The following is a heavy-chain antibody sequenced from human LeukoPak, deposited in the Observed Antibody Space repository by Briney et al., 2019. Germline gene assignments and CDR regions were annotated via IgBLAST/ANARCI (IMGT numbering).Heavy chain of an antibody. CDR2: ISWDGGST. J-gene: IGHJ4*02. Sequence: PGGSLRLSCAASGFTFDDYAMPWVRHAPGKGLEWVSLISWDGGSTYYADSVKGRFTISRDNSKNSLYLQMNSLRAEDTALYYCAKDIAAAGAARFDYWGQGTLVTVSS. V-gene: IGHV3-43D*03. D-gene: IGHD6-13*01. CDR1: GFTFDDYA. CDR3: AKDIAAAGAARFDY.